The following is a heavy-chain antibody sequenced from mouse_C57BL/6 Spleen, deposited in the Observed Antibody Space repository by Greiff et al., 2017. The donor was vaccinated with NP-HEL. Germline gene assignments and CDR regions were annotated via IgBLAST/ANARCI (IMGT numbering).Heavy chain of an antibody. Sequence: EVQLVESGEGLVKPGGSLKLSCAASGFTFSSYAMSWVRPTPETRLEWVAYISSGGDYIYYADTVKGRFTISRDNARNTLYLQMSSLKSEDTAMFYCTRDEGYYDGSSVDYWGQGATLTVAS. CDR2: ISSGGDYI. D-gene: IGHD1-1*01. CDR1: GFTFSSYA. J-gene: IGHJ2*01. V-gene: IGHV5-9-1*02. CDR3: TRDEGYYDGSSVDY.